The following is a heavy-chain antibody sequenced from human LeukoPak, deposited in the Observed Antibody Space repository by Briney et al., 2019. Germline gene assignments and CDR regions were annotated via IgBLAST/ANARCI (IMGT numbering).Heavy chain of an antibody. CDR3: ARDLYSSSWYGTARGYNWFDP. CDR1: GGSLSSYY. Sequence: SETLFLTCTVSGGSLSSYYWSWIRQPPGGGLEWIGYIYYSGSTNYNPSLKSRVTISVDTSKNQFSLKLSSVTAADTAVYYCARDLYSSSWYGTARGYNWFDPWGQGTLVSVSS. CDR2: IYYSGST. V-gene: IGHV4-59*01. J-gene: IGHJ5*02. D-gene: IGHD6-13*01.